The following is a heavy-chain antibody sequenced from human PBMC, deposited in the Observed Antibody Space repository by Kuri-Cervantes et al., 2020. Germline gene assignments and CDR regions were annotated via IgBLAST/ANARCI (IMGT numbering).Heavy chain of an antibody. CDR3: ARVAGDYDAFDI. CDR2: INHSGST. D-gene: IGHD4-17*01. CDR1: GGSISSYY. Sequence: SETLSLTCTVSGGSISSYYWSWIRQPPGKGLEWIGEINHSGSTNYNPSLKSRVTISVDTSKNQFSLKLSSVTAADTAVYYCARVAGDYDAFDIWGQGTMVTVSS. J-gene: IGHJ3*02. V-gene: IGHV4-59*01.